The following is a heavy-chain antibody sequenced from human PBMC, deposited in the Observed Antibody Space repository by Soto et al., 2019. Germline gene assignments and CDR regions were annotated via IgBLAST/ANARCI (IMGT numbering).Heavy chain of an antibody. CDR3: AKRRPRGRGPMSDV. CDR1: GFTVSSYA. Sequence: GGSLRLSCASSGFTVSSYAMSWVRQAPGKGLEWVSAISGSGGSTYYADSVKGRFTISRDNSKNTLYLQMNSLRAEDTAVYYCAKRRPRGRGPMSDVWGQGTTVTVSS. CDR2: ISGSGGST. J-gene: IGHJ6*02. V-gene: IGHV3-23*01. D-gene: IGHD3-10*01.